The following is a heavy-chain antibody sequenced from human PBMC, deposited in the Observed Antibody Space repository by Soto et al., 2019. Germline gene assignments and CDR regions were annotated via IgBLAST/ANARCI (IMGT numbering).Heavy chain of an antibody. CDR1: GYTFTSYA. Sequence: GASVKVSCKASGYTFTSYAMHWVRQAPGQRLEWMGWINAGNGNTKYSQKFQGRVTITRDTSASTAYMELSSLRSEDTAVYYCARDLPVAGIPHNWFDPWGQGTLVTVSS. D-gene: IGHD6-19*01. CDR2: INAGNGNT. CDR3: ARDLPVAGIPHNWFDP. J-gene: IGHJ5*02. V-gene: IGHV1-3*01.